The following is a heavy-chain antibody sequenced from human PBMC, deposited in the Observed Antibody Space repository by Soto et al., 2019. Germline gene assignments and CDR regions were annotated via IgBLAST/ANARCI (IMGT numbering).Heavy chain of an antibody. Sequence: EVQLVESGGGLVQPGGSLRLSCVASGFTCSSYSMNWVRQAPGKGLEWVSYISANSRTIHYADSVRGRFTVSRDNAKNSLYLQMSSLRDEDTAVYYCARDFAWAFDYWGQVTLLTVSP. CDR3: ARDFAWAFDY. CDR2: ISANSRTI. V-gene: IGHV3-48*02. CDR1: GFTCSSYS. D-gene: IGHD1-26*01. J-gene: IGHJ4*02.